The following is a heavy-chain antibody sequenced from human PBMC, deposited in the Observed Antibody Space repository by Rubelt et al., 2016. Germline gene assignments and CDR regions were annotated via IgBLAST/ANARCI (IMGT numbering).Heavy chain of an antibody. V-gene: IGHV1-24*01. D-gene: IGHD6-13*01. CDR2: FDGEDGET. CDR1: GDTLSVFS. Sequence: QVQLVQSGAVLKKPGASVKVSCKVSGDTLSVFSIHWVRQAPGKGLEWMGGFDGEDGETVYAQTCLGILIMTEDTSTDTAYMELSRLTSADTAVYYCSTADSSSWYDATDTWGQGTMVTVSS. CDR3: STADSSSWYDATDT. J-gene: IGHJ3*02.